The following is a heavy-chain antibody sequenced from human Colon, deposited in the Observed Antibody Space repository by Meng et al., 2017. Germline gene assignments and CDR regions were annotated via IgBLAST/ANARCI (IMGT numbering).Heavy chain of an antibody. CDR1: GYSFTTYW. Sequence: GESLKISLKISGYSFTTYWIAWVRKVPGKGLEWMCMIFPGDSATRFSPSVQGQATLSVDKSISTAYLQWSSLEASDTGIYYCARLSYYYDTSGYYNAWFDPWGQGTLVTVSS. D-gene: IGHD3-22*01. CDR2: IFPGDSAT. CDR3: ARLSYYYDTSGYYNAWFDP. J-gene: IGHJ5*02. V-gene: IGHV5-51*01.